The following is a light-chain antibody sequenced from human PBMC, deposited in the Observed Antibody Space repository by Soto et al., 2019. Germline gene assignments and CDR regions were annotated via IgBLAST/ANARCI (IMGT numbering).Light chain of an antibody. CDR3: TSYTSSSTRV. Sequence: QSALTQPASVSGSPGQSITISCTGTSSDIGAYNYVSWHQQHPGKAPKLMIYEVSQRPSGVSNRFSGSKSVNTASLTISGLQAEDEADYYFTSYTSSSTRVFGGGTKLTVL. V-gene: IGLV2-14*01. CDR2: EVS. CDR1: SSDIGAYNY. J-gene: IGLJ3*02.